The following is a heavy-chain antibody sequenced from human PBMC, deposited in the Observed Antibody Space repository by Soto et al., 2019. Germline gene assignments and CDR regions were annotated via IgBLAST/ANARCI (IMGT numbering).Heavy chain of an antibody. J-gene: IGHJ6*02. CDR3: ATAAADTYYYYGMDV. CDR1: GYTFTGYY. Sequence: QVQLVQSGAEVKKPGASVKVSCKASGYTFTGYYMHWVRQAPGQGLEWMGWINPNSGGTNYAQKFQGWVTMTRDTSISPADMERGRLRSDDTAVYYCATAAADTYYYYGMDVWGQGTTVTVSS. V-gene: IGHV1-2*04. D-gene: IGHD6-13*01. CDR2: INPNSGGT.